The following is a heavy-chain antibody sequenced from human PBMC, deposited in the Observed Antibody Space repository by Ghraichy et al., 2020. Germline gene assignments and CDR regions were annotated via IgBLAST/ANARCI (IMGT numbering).Heavy chain of an antibody. J-gene: IGHJ4*02. V-gene: IGHV2-5*01. D-gene: IGHD3-22*01. CDR1: GFSLSTSGVG. Sequence: SGPTLVKPTQTLTLTCTFSGFSLSTSGVGVGWIRQPPGKALEWLALIYWNDDKRYSPSLKSRLTITKDTSKNQVVLTMTNMDPVDTATYYCAHQQPVNYYDSSGYFDYWGQGTLVTVSS. CDR3: AHQQPVNYYDSSGYFDY. CDR2: IYWNDDK.